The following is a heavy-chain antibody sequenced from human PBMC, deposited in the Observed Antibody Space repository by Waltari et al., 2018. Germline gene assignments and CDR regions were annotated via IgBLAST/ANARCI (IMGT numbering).Heavy chain of an antibody. CDR2: ISSNEGST. J-gene: IGHJ4*02. CDR1: GFTFSSYA. D-gene: IGHD3-3*01. CDR3: ARDLPENFWSGYDFDY. Sequence: EVQLVESGGGLVQPGGSLRLSCAASGFTFSSYAMHWVRQAPGKGLEYVSAISSNEGSTYYADSVKGRFTISRDNSKNTLYLQMGSLRAEDMAVYYCARDLPENFWSGYDFDYWGQGTLVTVSS. V-gene: IGHV3-64*07.